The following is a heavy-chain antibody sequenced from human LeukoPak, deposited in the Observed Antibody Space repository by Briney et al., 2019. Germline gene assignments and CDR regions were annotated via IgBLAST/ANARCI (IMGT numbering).Heavy chain of an antibody. Sequence: GGSLRLSCAASGFTFHNYAMYWVRQAPDKGLEWVTVISNDGSKKYYIDSVKGRFTISRDNSENTLYLQMNSLRADDTAVYYCARGELNWGRNMWFDPWGQGTLVTVSS. V-gene: IGHV3-30*04. D-gene: IGHD7-27*01. CDR2: ISNDGSKK. J-gene: IGHJ5*02. CDR1: GFTFHNYA. CDR3: ARGELNWGRNMWFDP.